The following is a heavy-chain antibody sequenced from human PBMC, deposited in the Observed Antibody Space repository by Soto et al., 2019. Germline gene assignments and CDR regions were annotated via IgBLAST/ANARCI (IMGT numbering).Heavy chain of an antibody. V-gene: IGHV3-23*01. Sequence: LRLSCAASGFTFSSYAMSWVRQAPGKGLEWVSAISGSGGSTYYADSVKGRFTISRDNSKNTLYLQMNSLRAEDTAVYYCAKDRRQIAVAGTYFDYWGQGTLVTVSS. D-gene: IGHD6-19*01. CDR1: GFTFSSYA. CDR2: ISGSGGST. CDR3: AKDRRQIAVAGTYFDY. J-gene: IGHJ4*02.